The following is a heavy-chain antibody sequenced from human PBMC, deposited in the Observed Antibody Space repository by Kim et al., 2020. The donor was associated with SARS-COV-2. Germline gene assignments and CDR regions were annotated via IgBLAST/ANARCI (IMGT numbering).Heavy chain of an antibody. V-gene: IGHV4-59*01. CDR2: IYYSGST. Sequence: SETLSLTCTVSGRSISSYYWSWIRQPPGKGLEWIGYIYYSGSTNYNPSLKSRVTISVDTSKNQFSLKLSSVTAADTAVYYCARVDTAMVVTYWGQGTLVT. CDR1: GRSISSYY. J-gene: IGHJ4*02. CDR3: ARVDTAMVVTY. D-gene: IGHD5-18*01.